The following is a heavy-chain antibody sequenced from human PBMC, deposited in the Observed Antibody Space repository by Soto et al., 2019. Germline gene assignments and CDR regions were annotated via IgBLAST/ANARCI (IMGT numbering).Heavy chain of an antibody. V-gene: IGHV1-18*01. Sequence: ASVKVSCNASGYTFTSYGISWVRQAPGQGLEWMGWISAYNGNTNYAQKFQGRVTMTTETSTSTVYMELRSLRSDDTAVYYCARDKQQLVRGNFDYWGQGTLVTVSS. CDR2: ISAYNGNT. CDR3: ARDKQQLVRGNFDY. D-gene: IGHD6-13*01. CDR1: GYTFTSYG. J-gene: IGHJ4*02.